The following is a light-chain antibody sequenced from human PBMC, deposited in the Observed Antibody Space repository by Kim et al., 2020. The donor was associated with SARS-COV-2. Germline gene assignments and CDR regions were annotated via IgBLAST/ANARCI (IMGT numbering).Light chain of an antibody. J-gene: IGLJ2*01. CDR2: EDD. CDR1: SGSLARAC. CDR3: QSYDTTSVI. V-gene: IGLV6-57*03. Sequence: GQTLTSSCTRSSGSLARACVQALQQRHPSAPTTVIYEDDRRPSGVPDRFSGSIDVSSNSASLTISGLKTEDAADYCCQSYDTTSVIFGGGTQLTVL.